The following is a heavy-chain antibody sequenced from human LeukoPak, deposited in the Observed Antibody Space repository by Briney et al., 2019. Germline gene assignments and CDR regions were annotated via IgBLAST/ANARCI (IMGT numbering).Heavy chain of an antibody. CDR1: GYTFTSYD. CDR2: ISAYNGNT. J-gene: IGHJ6*02. CDR3: ARGYCSSTSCYRDSYYYYYGMDV. Sequence: ASVKVSCKASGYTFTSYDINWVRQATGQGLEWMGWISAYNGNTNYAQKLQGRVTMTTDTSTSTAYMELRSLRSDDTAVYYCARGYCSSTSCYRDSYYYYYGMDVWGQGTTVTVSS. D-gene: IGHD2-2*02. V-gene: IGHV1-18*01.